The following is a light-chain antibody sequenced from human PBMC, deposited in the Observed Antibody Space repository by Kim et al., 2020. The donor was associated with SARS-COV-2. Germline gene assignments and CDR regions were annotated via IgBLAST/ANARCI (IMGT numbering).Light chain of an antibody. CDR3: SSYTTSSTWV. J-gene: IGLJ3*02. CDR1: TSDVGGYNY. V-gene: IGLV2-14*03. Sequence: GQSITISCSGTTSDVGGYNYVSWYQQHPDKAPKLIIYDVTERPSGVSDRFSGSKSGDTASLTISGLQAEDEADYYCSSYTTSSTWVFGGGTQLTVL. CDR2: DVT.